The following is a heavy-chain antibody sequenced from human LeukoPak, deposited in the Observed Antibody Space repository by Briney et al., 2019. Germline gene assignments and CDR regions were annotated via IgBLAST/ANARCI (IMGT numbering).Heavy chain of an antibody. J-gene: IGHJ4*01. CDR2: IYPGDSDT. Sequence: GESLKISCKGSGYSFTSYWIGWVRQMPGKGLEWMGIIYPGDSDTRYSPSFQGQVTISADKSISTAYLQWSSLKASDTAMYYCARRAVTAMVLGDFDYWGQGILVTVSS. CDR3: ARRAVTAMVLGDFDY. CDR1: GYSFTSYW. V-gene: IGHV5-51*01. D-gene: IGHD5-18*01.